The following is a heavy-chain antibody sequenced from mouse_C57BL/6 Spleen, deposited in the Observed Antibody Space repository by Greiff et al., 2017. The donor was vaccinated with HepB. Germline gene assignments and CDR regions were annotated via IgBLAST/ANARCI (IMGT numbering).Heavy chain of an antibody. CDR1: GFSLTSYG. J-gene: IGHJ4*01. CDR3: AKGEGIYYDYYYAMDY. D-gene: IGHD2-4*01. V-gene: IGHV2-5*01. CDR2: IWRGGST. Sequence: VHLVESGPGLVQPSQSLSITCTVSGFSLTSYGVHWVRQSPGKGLEWLGVIWRGGSTDYNAAFMSRLSITKDNSKSQVFFKMNSLQADDTAIYYCAKGEGIYYDYYYAMDYWGQGTSVTVSS.